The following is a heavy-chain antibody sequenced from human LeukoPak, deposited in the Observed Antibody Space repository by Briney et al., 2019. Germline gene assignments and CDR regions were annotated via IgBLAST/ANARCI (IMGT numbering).Heavy chain of an antibody. J-gene: IGHJ4*02. CDR1: GFTFSSYG. D-gene: IGHD2-8*02. CDR3: ATYRQVLLPFES. Sequence: PGGTLRLSCAASGFTFSSYGMSWVRQAPGKGLEWVSSIFPGGGEIHYADSVRGRFTISRDNSKSTLSLQMNNLRAEDTAIYYCATYRQVLLPFESWGQGTLVTVSS. V-gene: IGHV3-23*01. CDR2: IFPGGGEI.